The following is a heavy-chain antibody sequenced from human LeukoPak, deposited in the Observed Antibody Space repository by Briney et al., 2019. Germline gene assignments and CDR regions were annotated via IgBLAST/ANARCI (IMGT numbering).Heavy chain of an antibody. CDR3: ALSAGGSYPHNDAFDI. CDR2: INPSGGST. V-gene: IGHV1-46*01. CDR1: GYTSTSNY. D-gene: IGHD1-26*01. J-gene: IGHJ3*02. Sequence: WASVKVSCKASGYTSTSNYMHWVRQAPGQGLEWMEIINPSGGSTSYAQKFQGRVTMTRDMSTSTVYMDLSSLRSEDTAVYYCALSAGGSYPHNDAFDIWDQGTMVIVSS.